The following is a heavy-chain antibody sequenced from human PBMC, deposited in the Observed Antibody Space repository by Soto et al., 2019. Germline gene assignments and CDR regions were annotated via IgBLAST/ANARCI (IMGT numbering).Heavy chain of an antibody. CDR3: ARDLGGSYYAPVDY. V-gene: IGHV1-18*01. Sequence: QVQLVQSGAEVKKPGTSVKVSCKASGYTFPSYGISWVRQAPGQGLEWMGWISAYNGNTKYAQKLQGRVTTTTDTSTSTAYMELRSLRSDDTAVYYCARDLGGSYYAPVDYWGQGTLVTVSS. CDR2: ISAYNGNT. CDR1: GYTFPSYG. J-gene: IGHJ4*02. D-gene: IGHD1-26*01.